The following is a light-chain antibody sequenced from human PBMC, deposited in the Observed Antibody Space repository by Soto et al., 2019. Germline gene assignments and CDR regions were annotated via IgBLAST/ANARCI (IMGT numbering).Light chain of an antibody. V-gene: IGKV1-5*03. CDR3: QQSNSNSKT. Sequence: DIQMTQSPSTLSASIGDRVTITCRASQSISSWLAWYQQKPGKAPKLLIYKASSLQSGVPSRFSGSGSGTEFTLTISSLQPDDVATYYCQQSNSNSKTFGQGTRWIS. CDR2: KAS. J-gene: IGKJ1*01. CDR1: QSISSW.